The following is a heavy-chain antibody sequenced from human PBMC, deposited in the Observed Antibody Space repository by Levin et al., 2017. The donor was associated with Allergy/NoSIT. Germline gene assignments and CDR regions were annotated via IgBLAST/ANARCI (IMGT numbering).Heavy chain of an antibody. CDR2: LPSPGRP. V-gene: IGHV4-59*01. D-gene: IGHD2-2*01. J-gene: IGHJ1*01. Sequence: SAPLSLPFFFSFVSISRFYLIFIRRSPCPFLSFLGSLPSPGRPASNPSLKSRVTISVDTSKNQFSLKLSSVTAADTAVYYCARGSTSWSWSLQHWGQGTLVTVSS. CDR3: ARGSTSWSWSLQH. CDR1: FVSISRFY.